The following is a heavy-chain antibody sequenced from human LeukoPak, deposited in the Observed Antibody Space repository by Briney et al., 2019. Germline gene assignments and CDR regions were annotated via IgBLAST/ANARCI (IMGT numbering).Heavy chain of an antibody. CDR3: AKDHGGIAI. D-gene: IGHD6-13*01. V-gene: IGHV3-30*18. J-gene: IGHJ3*02. Sequence: GRSLRLSCAASGFTFSSYGMHWVRQAPGKGLEWVAVISYDGSNKYYADSVKRRFTISRDNSKNTLYLQMNSLRAEDTAVYYCAKDHGGIAIWGQGTMVTVSS. CDR2: ISYDGSNK. CDR1: GFTFSSYG.